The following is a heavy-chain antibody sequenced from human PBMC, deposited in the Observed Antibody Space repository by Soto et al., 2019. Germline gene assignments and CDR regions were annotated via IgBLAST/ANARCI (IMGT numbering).Heavy chain of an antibody. CDR2: IRGTT. D-gene: IGHD2-21*01. CDR1: GFTFTSYS. Sequence: EVQLVESGGGLVQPGGSLRLSCAASGFTFTSYSMNWVRQAPGKGLEWVSYIRGTTHYADSVKGRFTISRDNARSSLYLQKNSLRADDTAVYYCARDDSFAFDIWGQGTMVTVSS. V-gene: IGHV3-48*01. CDR3: ARDDSFAFDI. J-gene: IGHJ3*02.